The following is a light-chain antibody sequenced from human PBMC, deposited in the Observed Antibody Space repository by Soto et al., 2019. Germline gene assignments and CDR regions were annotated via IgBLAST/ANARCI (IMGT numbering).Light chain of an antibody. CDR3: QQRSNWPRT. J-gene: IGKJ1*01. CDR2: DAF. V-gene: IGKV3-11*01. Sequence: EIALTQSPGTLSLSPGERATLSCRASQSVTGSYLAWYQQKPGQAPRLLIYDAFNRATGIPARFSGSGSGTDFTLTISSLEPEDFAVYYCQQRSNWPRTFGQGTKVEIK. CDR1: QSVTGSY.